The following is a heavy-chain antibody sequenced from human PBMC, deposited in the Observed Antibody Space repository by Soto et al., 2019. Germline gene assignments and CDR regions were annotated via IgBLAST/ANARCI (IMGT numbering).Heavy chain of an antibody. D-gene: IGHD3-10*01. CDR3: ARHRIEVVWRGFDF. CDR1: TDSSSFTNSY. Sequence: SETLSLTCTVSTDSSSFTNSYWGWIRQPPGKGLQWIGSSSYNGGTFYNPSLKGRIVISFDTSKKQSSLQVTSVTAADTAVYFCARHRIEVVWRGFDFWGQGSPVTVSS. J-gene: IGHJ4*02. CDR2: SSYNGGT. V-gene: IGHV4-39*01.